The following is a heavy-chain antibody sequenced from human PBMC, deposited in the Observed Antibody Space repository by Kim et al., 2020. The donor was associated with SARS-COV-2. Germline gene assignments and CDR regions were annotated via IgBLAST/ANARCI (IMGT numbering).Heavy chain of an antibody. CDR3: AKDARGGVWYDILTGYYGNYYGMDV. J-gene: IGHJ6*02. CDR1: GFTFSSYG. Sequence: GGSLRLSCAASGFTFSSYGMHWVRQAPGKGLEWVAVISYDGSNKYYADSVKGRFTISRDNSKNTLFLQMNSLRAEDTAVYYCAKDARGGVWYDILTGYYGNYYGMDVWGQGTTVTVSS. CDR2: ISYDGSNK. D-gene: IGHD3-9*01. V-gene: IGHV3-30*18.